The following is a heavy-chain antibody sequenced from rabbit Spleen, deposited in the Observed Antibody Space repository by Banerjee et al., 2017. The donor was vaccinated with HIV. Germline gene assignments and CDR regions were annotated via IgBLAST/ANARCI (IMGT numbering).Heavy chain of an antibody. J-gene: IGHJ6*01. D-gene: IGHD1-1*01. V-gene: IGHV1S45*01. CDR1: GVSFRVSSY. CDR3: ARDTSSSFSSSGMDF. Sequence: QEQLEESGGDLVKPGASLTLTCIASGVSFRVSSYMCWVRQAPGKGLEWIACIDTGSSGLSDFASWAKGRFTISKTWSTTVTLQMTSRTAADTATYFCARDTSSSFSSSGMDFGGPGTLVTVS. CDR2: IDTGSSGLS.